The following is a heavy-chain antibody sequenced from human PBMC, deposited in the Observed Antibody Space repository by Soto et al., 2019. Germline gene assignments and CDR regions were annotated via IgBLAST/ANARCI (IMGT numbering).Heavy chain of an antibody. D-gene: IGHD2-15*01. J-gene: IGHJ1*01. CDR2: INSDGSST. CDR1: GFTFSSYW. V-gene: IGHV3-74*01. CDR3: ARDRYCSGGSCHPTQQH. Sequence: GGSLRLSCAASGFTFSSYWMHWVRQAPGKGLVWVSRINSDGSSTSYADSVKGRFTISRDNAKNTLYLQMNSLRAEDTAVYYCARDRYCSGGSCHPTQQHWGQGTLVTVSS.